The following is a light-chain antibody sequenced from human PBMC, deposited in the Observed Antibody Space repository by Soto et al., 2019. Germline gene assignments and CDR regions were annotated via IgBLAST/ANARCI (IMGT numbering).Light chain of an antibody. CDR3: SSYAGSNNVV. J-gene: IGLJ2*01. Sequence: QSVLTQPPSASGSPGQSVTISCTGTSSDVGGYNYVSWYRQHPGKAPKLMIYEVTKRPSGVPDRFSGSKSGNTASLTVSGLQADDEADYYCSSYAGSNNVVFGGGTKVTVL. V-gene: IGLV2-8*01. CDR1: SSDVGGYNY. CDR2: EVT.